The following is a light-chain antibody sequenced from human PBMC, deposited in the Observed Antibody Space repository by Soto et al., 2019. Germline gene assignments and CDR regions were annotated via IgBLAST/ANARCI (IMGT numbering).Light chain of an antibody. Sequence: QSVLTQPPSASGTPGQRVTVSCSGSSSNIAPNTVNWYQHLPGAAPQLLIFANDRRPSGVPDRFSGSRSGTSASLAISGLQCEDEADYYCAAWDDSLNGYVFGTGTKV. CDR3: AAWDDSLNGYV. J-gene: IGLJ1*01. CDR1: SSNIAPNT. V-gene: IGLV1-44*01. CDR2: AND.